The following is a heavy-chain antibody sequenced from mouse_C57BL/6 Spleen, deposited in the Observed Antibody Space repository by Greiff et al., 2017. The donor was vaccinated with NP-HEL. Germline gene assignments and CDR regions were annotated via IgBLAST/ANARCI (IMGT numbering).Heavy chain of an antibody. J-gene: IGHJ3*01. CDR3: AGDGYYPFAY. Sequence: VQLQQSGPELVKPGASVKISCKASGYAFSSSWMNWVKQRPGKGLEWIGRIYPGDGDTNYNGKFKGKATLTADKSSSTAYMQLSSLTSEDSAVYFCAGDGYYPFAYWGQGTLVTVSA. CDR1: GYAFSSSW. V-gene: IGHV1-82*01. D-gene: IGHD2-3*01. CDR2: IYPGDGDT.